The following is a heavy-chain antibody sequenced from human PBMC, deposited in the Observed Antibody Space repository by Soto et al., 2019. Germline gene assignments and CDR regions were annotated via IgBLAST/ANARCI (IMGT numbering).Heavy chain of an antibody. J-gene: IGHJ5*02. Sequence: QVHLVQSGAEVKKPGASVKISCKASGYRFGDYAMHWVRQAPGQSLEWMGWINAGLSITKYSEKFRGRVTISSDTFASAAYMELSSLTSEDTAVYYCAKAARGYDFRGYEWFDLWGQGTLVTVSS. CDR3: AKAARGYDFRGYEWFDL. V-gene: IGHV1-3*01. D-gene: IGHD3-3*01. CDR1: GYRFGDYA. CDR2: INAGLSIT.